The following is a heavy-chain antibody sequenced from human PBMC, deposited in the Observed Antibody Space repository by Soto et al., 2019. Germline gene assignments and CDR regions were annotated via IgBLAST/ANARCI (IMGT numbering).Heavy chain of an antibody. CDR2: IYYSGST. CDR1: GGSISSGDYY. V-gene: IGHV4-30-4*01. J-gene: IGHJ3*02. D-gene: IGHD6-13*01. CDR3: ARDHSVVSQQPAFDI. Sequence: NPSETLSLTCTVSGGSISSGDYYWSWIRQPPGKGLEWIGYIYYSGSTYYNPSLKSRVTISVDTSKNQFSLKLSSVTAADTAVYYCARDHSVVSQQPAFDIWGQGTMVTVSS.